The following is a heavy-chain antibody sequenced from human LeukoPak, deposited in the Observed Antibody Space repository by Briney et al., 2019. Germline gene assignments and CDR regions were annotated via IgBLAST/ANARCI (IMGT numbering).Heavy chain of an antibody. J-gene: IGHJ4*02. V-gene: IGHV3-30-3*01. Sequence: GGSLRLSCAASGFTFSSYAMHWVRQALGKGLEWVAVISYDGSNKYYADPVKGRFTISRDNSKNTLYLQMNSLRAEDTAVYYCARERGYSSDYWGQGTLVTVSS. D-gene: IGHD5-18*01. CDR3: ARERGYSSDY. CDR2: ISYDGSNK. CDR1: GFTFSSYA.